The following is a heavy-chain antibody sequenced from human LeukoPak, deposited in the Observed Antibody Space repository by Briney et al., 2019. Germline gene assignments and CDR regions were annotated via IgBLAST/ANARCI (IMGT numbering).Heavy chain of an antibody. J-gene: IGHJ6*02. V-gene: IGHV4-59*08. CDR1: GGSISSYY. D-gene: IGHD7-27*01. Sequence: SETLSLTCTVSGGSISSYYWSWIRQPPGKGLEWIGYIYYSGSTNYNPSLKSRVTISVDTSKNQFSLKLSSVTAADTAVYYCARHGAWGFGASLVYDGMDVWGQGTTVTVSS. CDR3: ARHGAWGFGASLVYDGMDV. CDR2: IYYSGST.